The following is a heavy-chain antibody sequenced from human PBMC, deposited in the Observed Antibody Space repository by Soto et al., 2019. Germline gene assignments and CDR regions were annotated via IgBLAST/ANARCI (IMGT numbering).Heavy chain of an antibody. CDR3: ARDFTKSSSWPYYFDY. CDR2: ISAYSGST. D-gene: IGHD6-13*01. V-gene: IGHV1-18*01. CDR1: GYTFTTYG. J-gene: IGHJ4*02. Sequence: ASVKVSCKASGYTFTTYGISWVRQAPGQGLEWMGWISAYSGSTKFAQKLQGRVTMTTDTSTTTAYMELRSLTSDGTAVYYCARDFTKSSSWPYYFDYWGQGTLVTAPQ.